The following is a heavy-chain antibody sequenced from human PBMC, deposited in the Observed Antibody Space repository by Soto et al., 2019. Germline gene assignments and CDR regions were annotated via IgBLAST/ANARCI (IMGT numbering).Heavy chain of an antibody. J-gene: IGHJ4*02. D-gene: IGHD3-3*01. CDR2: ISYDGSEK. CDR3: AKENDFGGLGAN. V-gene: IGHV3-30*18. CDR1: GFTFSGHG. Sequence: GGSLRLSCAASGFTFSGHGMHWVRQAPGKGLEWVAVISYDGSEKYYGESVKGRFTISRDNSKNTLFLQMNGLRPEDTAVYYCAKENDFGGLGANWGQGTLVTVS.